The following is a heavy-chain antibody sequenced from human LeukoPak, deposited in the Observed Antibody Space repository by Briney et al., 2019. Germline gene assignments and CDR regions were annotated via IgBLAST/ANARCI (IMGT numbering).Heavy chain of an antibody. Sequence: GASVKVSCKASGYTFTGYYMHWVRQAPGQGLEWMGWINPNSGGTNYAQKFQGRVTMTRDTSISTAYMELSRLRSDDTAVYYCARDSGSITIFAVPPGWFDPWGQGTLVTVSS. J-gene: IGHJ5*02. D-gene: IGHD3-3*01. CDR1: GYTFTGYY. CDR2: INPNSGGT. V-gene: IGHV1-2*02. CDR3: ARDSGSITIFAVPPGWFDP.